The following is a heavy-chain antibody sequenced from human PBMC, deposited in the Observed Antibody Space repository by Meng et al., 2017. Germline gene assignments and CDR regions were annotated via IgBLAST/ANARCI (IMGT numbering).Heavy chain of an antibody. CDR2: ISSSSSYI. CDR1: GFTFSSDS. J-gene: IGHJ4*02. V-gene: IGHV3-21*01. Sequence: GESLKISCAASGFTFSSDSMNWVRQAPGKGLEWVSSISSSSSYIYYADSVKGRFTISRDNAKNSLYLQMNSLRAEDTAVYYCARDPAYYDSSGYYDYWGQGTLVTVSS. CDR3: ARDPAYYDSSGYYDY. D-gene: IGHD3-22*01.